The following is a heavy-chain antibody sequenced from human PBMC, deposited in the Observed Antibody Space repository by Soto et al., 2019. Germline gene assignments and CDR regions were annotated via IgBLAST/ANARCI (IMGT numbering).Heavy chain of an antibody. CDR2: INAGNGNT. V-gene: IGHV1-3*01. CDR1: GYTFTSYA. CDR3: ARDQDYYDSSGYYLGYYYYAMDV. Sequence: ASVKVSCKASGYTFTSYAMHWVRQAPGQRLEWMGWINAGNGNTKYSQKFQGRVTITRDTSASTAYMELSSLRSEDTAVYYCARDQDYYDSSGYYLGYYYYAMDVWGQGTTVTVSS. J-gene: IGHJ6*02. D-gene: IGHD3-22*01.